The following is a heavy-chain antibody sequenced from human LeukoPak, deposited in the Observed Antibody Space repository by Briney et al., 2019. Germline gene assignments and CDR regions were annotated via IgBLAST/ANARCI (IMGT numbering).Heavy chain of an antibody. CDR1: VGSFSGYC. CDR3: TRGKTETVFNY. CDR2: INHSGST. J-gene: IGHJ4*02. Sequence: SETLSLTCTVHVGSFSGYCWSWIRQPPGKGLEWVGEINHSGSTNYNPSLKSRVTISVDTSKNQFSLKLPSMTAADTAVYCCTRGKTETVFNYWGQGTLVTVSS. V-gene: IGHV4-34*01. D-gene: IGHD2-21*02.